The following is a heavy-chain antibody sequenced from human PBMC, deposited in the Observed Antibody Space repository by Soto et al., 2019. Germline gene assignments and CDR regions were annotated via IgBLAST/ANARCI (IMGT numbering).Heavy chain of an antibody. Sequence: QVQLVQSGAEVMKPGSSVKVSCTASGGTFSNYPIRWVRQAPGQGLEWMGVIIPVFCTAYYAHTIQGRVTITADESTSTAYMELSSLRAEDTAVYYCAKGDNKGLQSKDFDLWGRGTLVTVSS. D-gene: IGHD5-12*01. J-gene: IGHJ2*01. CDR1: GGTFSNYP. CDR2: IIPVFCTA. CDR3: AKGDNKGLQSKDFDL. V-gene: IGHV1-69*12.